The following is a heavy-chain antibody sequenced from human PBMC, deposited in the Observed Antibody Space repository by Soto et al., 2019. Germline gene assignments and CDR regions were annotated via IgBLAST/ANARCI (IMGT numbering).Heavy chain of an antibody. CDR3: ARDLAAAAHTTHYYYYGMDV. Sequence: GASVKVSCKASGYTFTGYYMHWVRQAPGQGLEWMGWINPNSGGTNYAQKFQGWVTMTRDTSISTAYMELSRLRSDDTAVYYCARDLAAAAHTTHYYYYGMDVWGQGTTVTVSS. J-gene: IGHJ6*02. CDR2: INPNSGGT. D-gene: IGHD6-13*01. V-gene: IGHV1-2*04. CDR1: GYTFTGYY.